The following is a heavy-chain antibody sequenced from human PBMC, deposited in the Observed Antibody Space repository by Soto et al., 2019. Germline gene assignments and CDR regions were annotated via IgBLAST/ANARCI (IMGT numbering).Heavy chain of an antibody. J-gene: IGHJ4*02. CDR1: GGSISSYY. V-gene: IGHV4-59*08. D-gene: IGHD1-26*01. CDR3: ARMGVVGATTFDY. CDR2: IYYSGST. Sequence: SETLSLTCTVSGGSISSYYWSWIRQPPGKGLEWIGYIYYSGSTNYNPSLKSRVTISVDTSKNQFSLKLNSMTAADTAVYYCARMGVVGATTFDYWGQGTLVTVSS.